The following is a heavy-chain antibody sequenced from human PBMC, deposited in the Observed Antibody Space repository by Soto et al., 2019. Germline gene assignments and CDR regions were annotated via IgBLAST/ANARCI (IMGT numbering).Heavy chain of an antibody. Sequence: QITLKESGPTLVKPTQTLTLTCTFSGFSLSTSGLGVGWIRQPPGKALQWLALIYWDDDKRYSPSLKTRLTITNASSENQVVLTMTNMDPDDTATYYCAHRTINWNYAYWGQGTLVTVSS. D-gene: IGHD1-7*01. CDR1: GFSLSTSGLG. CDR3: AHRTINWNYAY. CDR2: IYWDDDK. V-gene: IGHV2-5*02. J-gene: IGHJ4*02.